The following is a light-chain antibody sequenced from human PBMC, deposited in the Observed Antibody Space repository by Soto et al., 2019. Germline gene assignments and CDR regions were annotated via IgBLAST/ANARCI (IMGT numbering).Light chain of an antibody. CDR1: SGHSSYI. CDR3: ETWDSNTQV. CDR2: LEGSGSY. V-gene: IGLV4-60*02. Sequence: QSVLTQSSSASASLGSSVKLTCTLSSGHSSYIIAWHQQQPGKAPRYLMKLEGSGSYNKGSGVPDRFSGSSSGADRYLTISNLQFEDEAEYYCETWDSNTQVFGTGTKVTVL. J-gene: IGLJ1*01.